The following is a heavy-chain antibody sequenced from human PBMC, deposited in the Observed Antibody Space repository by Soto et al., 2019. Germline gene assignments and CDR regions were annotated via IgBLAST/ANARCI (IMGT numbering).Heavy chain of an antibody. J-gene: IGHJ3*02. CDR1: GFIFNNAW. Sequence: EVQLVESGGGLVKPGGSLTLSCAASGFIFNNAWMNWVRQAPGKGLEWVGRIKSKTDGGTTDYAAPVKGRFTISRDDSKNTLYLKMNSQKTEDTAVYYCTHQRWGAFEIWGQGTMVTVSS. CDR2: IKSKTDGGTT. D-gene: IGHD2-2*01. CDR3: THQRWGAFEI. V-gene: IGHV3-15*07.